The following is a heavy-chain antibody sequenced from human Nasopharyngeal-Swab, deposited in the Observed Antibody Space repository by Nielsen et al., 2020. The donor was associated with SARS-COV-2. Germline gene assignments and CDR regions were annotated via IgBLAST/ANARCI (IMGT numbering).Heavy chain of an antibody. CDR2: ISSSGSP. J-gene: IGHJ6*02. CDR3: ARDRGSNYGMDV. CDR1: GGSISSGDYY. D-gene: IGHD6-13*01. V-gene: IGHV4-30-4*01. Sequence: SETLSLTCNVSGGSISSGDYYWTWILQPPGKGLEWIAYISSSGSPRYNPSLKSRVILPIDRSRNQFSLMLTSVTAADTAVYFCARDRGSNYGMDVWGHGTTVTVSS.